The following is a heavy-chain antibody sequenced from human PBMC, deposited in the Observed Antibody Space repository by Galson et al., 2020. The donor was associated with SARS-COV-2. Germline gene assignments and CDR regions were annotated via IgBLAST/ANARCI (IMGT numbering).Heavy chain of an antibody. CDR3: ARETEMATFNYLDY. CDR2: INPNSGGT. CDR1: GYTFTAYY. J-gene: IGHJ4*02. V-gene: IGHV1-2*04. D-gene: IGHD5-12*01. Sequence: ASVKVSCKTSGYTFTAYYIHWVRQAPRQGLEWMGWINPNSGGTNYAQKFQGWVTMTRDTSISTAYMELSRLKSDDTAVYYCARETEMATFNYLDYWGQGTLVTVSS.